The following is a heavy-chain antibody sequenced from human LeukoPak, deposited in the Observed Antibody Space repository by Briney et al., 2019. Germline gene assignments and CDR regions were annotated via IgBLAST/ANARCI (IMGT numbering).Heavy chain of an antibody. V-gene: IGHV4-4*07. Sequence: SETLSLTCTVSGGSISTYYWSWIRQPAGKGLEWIGRIYISGSTNYNPSLKSRVSMPVDTSKNHFSLKLSSVTAADTAVYYCARWTTLVRGFDYWGQGSLVTVSP. J-gene: IGHJ4*02. CDR1: GGSISTYY. CDR2: IYISGST. CDR3: ARWTTLVRGFDY. D-gene: IGHD3-10*01.